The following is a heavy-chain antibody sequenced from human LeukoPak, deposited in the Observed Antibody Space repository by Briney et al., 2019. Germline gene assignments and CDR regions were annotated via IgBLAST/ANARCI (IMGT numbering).Heavy chain of an antibody. Sequence: SETLSLTCAVSGYSISSGYYWGWIRQPPGKGLEWIGSIYHSGSTYYNPSLKSRVTISVDTSKNQFSLKLSSVTAADTAVYYCASALIAVAGIGGDYWGQGTLVTVSS. CDR2: IYHSGST. CDR3: ASALIAVAGIGGDY. J-gene: IGHJ4*02. D-gene: IGHD6-13*01. CDR1: GYSISSGYY. V-gene: IGHV4-38-2*01.